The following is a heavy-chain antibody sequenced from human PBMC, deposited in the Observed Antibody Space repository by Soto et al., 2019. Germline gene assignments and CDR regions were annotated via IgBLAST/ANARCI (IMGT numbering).Heavy chain of an antibody. CDR1: GFTFSSYG. CDR3: AKLADSSSWHPIDY. V-gene: IGHV3-30*18. CDR2: ISYDGSNK. D-gene: IGHD6-13*01. Sequence: PGGSLRLSCAAAGFTFSSYGMHWVRQAPGKGLEWVAVISYDGSNKYYADSVKGRFTISRDNSKNTLYLQMNSLRAEDTAVYYCAKLADSSSWHPIDYWGQGTLVTVSS. J-gene: IGHJ4*02.